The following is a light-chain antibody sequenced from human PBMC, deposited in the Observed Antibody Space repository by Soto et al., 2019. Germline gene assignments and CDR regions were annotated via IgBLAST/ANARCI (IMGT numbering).Light chain of an antibody. J-gene: IGLJ1*01. CDR2: EVS. V-gene: IGLV2-14*01. CDR1: SSDVGGYDY. Sequence: QSVLTQPASVSGSPGQSITISCTGTSSDVGGYDYVSWYQLHPGKAPQLMIFEVSNRPSGVSYRFSGSKSGNTASLTISGLQVEDEADYFCSSYSISTAYLFGTGTKLTVL. CDR3: SSYSISTAYL.